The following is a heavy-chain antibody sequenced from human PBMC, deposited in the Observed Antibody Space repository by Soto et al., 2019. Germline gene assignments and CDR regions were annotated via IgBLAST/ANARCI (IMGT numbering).Heavy chain of an antibody. CDR3: AKAVVVVAAIAIIDY. J-gene: IGHJ4*02. Sequence: GGSLRLSCAASGFTFSSYGMHWVRQAPGKGLEWVAVISYDGSNKYYADSVKGRFTISRDNSKNTLYLQMNSLRAEDTAVYYCAKAVVVVAAIAIIDYWGQGTLVTVSS. CDR2: ISYDGSNK. D-gene: IGHD2-15*01. CDR1: GFTFSSYG. V-gene: IGHV3-30*18.